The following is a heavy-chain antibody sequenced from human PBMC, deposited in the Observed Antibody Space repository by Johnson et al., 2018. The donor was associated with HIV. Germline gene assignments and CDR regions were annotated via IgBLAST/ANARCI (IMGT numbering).Heavy chain of an antibody. D-gene: IGHD2-21*02. V-gene: IGHV3-15*01. CDR2: INTKTDGGTT. CDR1: GFTFIDAW. CDR3: VRVGGDHGNAFDI. J-gene: IGHJ3*02. Sequence: VKLVESGGGLLKPGGSLTLSCAASGFTFIDAWMNWVRQSPGKGLEWVGRINTKTDGGTTDYAAAVKGRFTISRDDSKNTLYLQMNSLKTEDTAVYYCVRVGGDHGNAFDIWGQGTMVSVSS.